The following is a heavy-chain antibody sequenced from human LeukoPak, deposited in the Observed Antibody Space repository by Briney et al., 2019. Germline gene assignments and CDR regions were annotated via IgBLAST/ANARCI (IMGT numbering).Heavy chain of an antibody. Sequence: GGSLRLSCAASGFTFSSYEMNWVRQAPGKGLEWVSYISSSGSTIYYADSVKGRFTISRDNAKNSLYLQMDSLRAEDTAVYYCARDRMDYEADYWGQGTTVTISS. J-gene: IGHJ4*03. CDR2: ISSSGSTI. CDR3: ARDRMDYEADY. D-gene: IGHD4-17*01. CDR1: GFTFSSYE. V-gene: IGHV3-48*03.